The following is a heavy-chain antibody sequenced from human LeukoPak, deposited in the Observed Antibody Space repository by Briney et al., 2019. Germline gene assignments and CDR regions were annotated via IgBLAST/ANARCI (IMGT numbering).Heavy chain of an antibody. D-gene: IGHD6-13*01. CDR1: GFTFSSYA. Sequence: PGGSLRLSCAASGFTFSSYAMHWVRQAPAKGLEWVAVISYDGSNKYYADSVKGRFTISRDNSKNTLYLQMNSLRAEDTAVYYCARDGQQLDYYFDYWGQGTLVTVSS. CDR3: ARDGQQLDYYFDY. J-gene: IGHJ4*02. V-gene: IGHV3-30*04. CDR2: ISYDGSNK.